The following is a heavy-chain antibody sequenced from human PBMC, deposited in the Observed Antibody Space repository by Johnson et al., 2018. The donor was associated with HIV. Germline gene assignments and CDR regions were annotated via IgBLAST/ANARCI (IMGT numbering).Heavy chain of an antibody. CDR1: GFTFSTYA. D-gene: IGHD3-22*01. J-gene: IGHJ3*02. V-gene: IGHV3-30*04. CDR3: ARDRSMIVVVEAFDI. CDR2: ISYDGSHK. Sequence: VQLVESGGGVVQPGRSLRLSCAASGFTFSTYAMHWVRQAPGKGLVWVAVISYDGSHKYYADSVKGRFTISRDNSKNTLYLQLNSLRAEDTAVYYCARDRSMIVVVEAFDIWGQGTMVTVSS.